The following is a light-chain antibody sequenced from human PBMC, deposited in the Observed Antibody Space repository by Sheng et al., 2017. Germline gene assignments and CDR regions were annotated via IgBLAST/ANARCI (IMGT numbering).Light chain of an antibody. CDR2: EVS. Sequence: DIVMTQTPLSLSVTPGQPASISCKSSQSLLHSDGKTYLYWYLQKPGQSPQLLIYEVSSRLSGVPDRFSGSGSGTDFTLKISRVEAEDVGVYYCMQGTHVRTFGQGTKVEIK. CDR3: MQGTHVRT. V-gene: IGKV2-29*03. CDR1: QSLLHSDGKTY. J-gene: IGKJ1*01.